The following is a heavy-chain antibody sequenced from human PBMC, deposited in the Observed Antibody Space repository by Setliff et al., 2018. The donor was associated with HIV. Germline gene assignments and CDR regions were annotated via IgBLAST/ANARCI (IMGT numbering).Heavy chain of an antibody. Sequence: LSLTCAVYGGSFSGYYWSWFRQSPGKGLEWIGEIYHSGSTNYNPSLKSRVSISVDKSKNQFSLKLSSVTAADTAVYYCARDRLYSGYPDWGQGTLVTVSS. D-gene: IGHD5-12*01. CDR3: ARDRLYSGYPD. CDR2: IYHSGST. CDR1: GGSFSGYY. V-gene: IGHV4-34*01. J-gene: IGHJ4*02.